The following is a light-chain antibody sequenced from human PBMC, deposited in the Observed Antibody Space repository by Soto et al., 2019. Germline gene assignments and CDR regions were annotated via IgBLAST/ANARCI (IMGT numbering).Light chain of an antibody. CDR2: SSY. Sequence: QSALTQPPSTSGTPGQRVSISCSGGSSNIGSNTVNWYQQFPGTAPKLLIYSSYQRPSGVPDRFSGSQSGTSASLAISGLQSEDEADYYCATWDDSLNGPVFGGGTKLTVL. J-gene: IGLJ2*01. CDR3: ATWDDSLNGPV. V-gene: IGLV1-44*01. CDR1: SSNIGSNT.